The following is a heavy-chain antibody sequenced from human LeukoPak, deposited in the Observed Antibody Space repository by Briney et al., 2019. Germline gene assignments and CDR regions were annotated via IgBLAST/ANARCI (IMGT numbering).Heavy chain of an antibody. Sequence: GGSLRLSCTASGFTFSNYWMSWVRQAPGKGLEWVANIKQDGSEKYYVDSVKGRFTISRDNAKNSLFLQMNSLRAEDTAVYYCASSSGWIIDHWGQGTLVTVSS. CDR2: IKQDGSEK. V-gene: IGHV3-7*01. CDR1: GFTFSNYW. CDR3: ASSSGWIIDH. D-gene: IGHD6-19*01. J-gene: IGHJ4*02.